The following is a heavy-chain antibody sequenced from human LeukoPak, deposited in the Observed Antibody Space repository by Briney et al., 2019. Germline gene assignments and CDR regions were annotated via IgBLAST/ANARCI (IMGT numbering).Heavy chain of an antibody. CDR3: ARDSLIAAADPDAFDI. CDR1: GGSISSYY. Sequence: SETLSLTCTVSGGSISSYYWSWIRQPPGKGLEWIGYIYYSGSTNYNPSLKSRVTMSVDTSKKQFSLKLSSVTAADTAVYYCARDSLIAAADPDAFDIWGQGTMVTVSS. D-gene: IGHD6-13*01. CDR2: IYYSGST. J-gene: IGHJ3*02. V-gene: IGHV4-59*01.